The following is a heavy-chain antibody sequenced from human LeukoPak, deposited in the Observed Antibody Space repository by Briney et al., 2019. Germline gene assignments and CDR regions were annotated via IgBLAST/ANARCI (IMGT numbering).Heavy chain of an antibody. D-gene: IGHD1-1*01. Sequence: PGGSLRLSCAASGFTFSSYAMSWVRQAPGKGPEWVSGISYSGGTTYYAESVKGRFTISRDNSKNTLYLQMNSLRAEDTAVYYCAKGGQMMVEVARRGAFDIWGQGTMVTVSS. V-gene: IGHV3-23*01. J-gene: IGHJ3*02. CDR1: GFTFSSYA. CDR2: ISYSGGTT. CDR3: AKGGQMMVEVARRGAFDI.